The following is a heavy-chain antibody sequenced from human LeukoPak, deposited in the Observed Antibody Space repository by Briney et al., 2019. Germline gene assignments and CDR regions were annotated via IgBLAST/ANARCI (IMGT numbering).Heavy chain of an antibody. Sequence: SVKVSCKASGGTFSSYAISWVRQAPGQGLEWMGGIIPIFGTANYAQKFQGRVTITADESTSTAYMELSSLRSEDTAVYYCARAGGYCSSTSCYFFDYWGQGTLVTVSS. CDR2: IIPIFGTA. V-gene: IGHV1-69*13. D-gene: IGHD2-2*01. J-gene: IGHJ4*02. CDR1: GGTFSSYA. CDR3: ARAGGYCSSTSCYFFDY.